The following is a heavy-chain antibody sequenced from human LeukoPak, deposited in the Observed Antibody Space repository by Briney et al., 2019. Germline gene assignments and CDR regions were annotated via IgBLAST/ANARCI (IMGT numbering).Heavy chain of an antibody. D-gene: IGHD2-2*01. J-gene: IGHJ4*02. CDR3: ARDRGVVIPFDY. Sequence: SETLSFTCTVSGGSISSYYWSWIRQPPGKGLEWIGYIYDSGETYYNPSLKSRVIISLDTSKNQFYLRLSSVTASDTAVYYCARDRGVVIPFDYWGQGTLVTVSS. CDR1: GGSISSYY. CDR2: IYDSGET. V-gene: IGHV4-59*12.